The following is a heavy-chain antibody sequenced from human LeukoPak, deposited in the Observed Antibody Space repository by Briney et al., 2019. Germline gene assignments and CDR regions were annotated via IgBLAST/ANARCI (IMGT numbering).Heavy chain of an antibody. CDR3: AADVLKGWDCSGGNCYSVDNYYYYMDV. V-gene: IGHV1-58*01. CDR2: IVVGSGNT. J-gene: IGHJ6*03. CDR1: GFAFSVSA. D-gene: IGHD2-15*01. Sequence: GTSVKVSCKASGFAFSVSAVQWVRQARGQRLDWIGWIVVGSGNTNYAQKFQERVTFTRDMSTSTVYMELSSLRSEDTAVYCAADVLKGWDCSGGNCYSVDNYYYYMDVWGKGTTVTVSS.